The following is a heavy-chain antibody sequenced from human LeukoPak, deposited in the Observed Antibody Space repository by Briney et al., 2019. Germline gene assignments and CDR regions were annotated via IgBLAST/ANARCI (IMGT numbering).Heavy chain of an antibody. J-gene: IGHJ4*02. CDR3: ARGSRVIDY. CDR1: GFTFSDYY. Sequence: KPGGSLRLSCAASGFTFSDYYMSWIRQAPGKGLEWVSFISSSGSYTMSAASMKGRFTISRDNAKNSLYMQMNSLRAEDTAVYYCARGSRVIDYWGQGTLVTVSS. D-gene: IGHD2-21*01. CDR2: ISSSGSYT. V-gene: IGHV3-11*05.